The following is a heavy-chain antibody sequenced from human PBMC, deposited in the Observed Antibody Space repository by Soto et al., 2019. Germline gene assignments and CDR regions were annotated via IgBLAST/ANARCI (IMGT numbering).Heavy chain of an antibody. D-gene: IGHD3-3*01. CDR3: ARVGMSYFWSGYYHNYYYYYMDV. J-gene: IGHJ6*03. CDR1: GYTFTSYG. Sequence: ASVKVSCKASGYTFTSYGISWVRQAPGQGLEWMGWISAYNGNTNYAQKLQGRVTMTTDTSTSTAYMELRSLRSDDTAVYYCARVGMSYFWSGYYHNYYYYYMDVWGKGTTVTVSS. CDR2: ISAYNGNT. V-gene: IGHV1-18*01.